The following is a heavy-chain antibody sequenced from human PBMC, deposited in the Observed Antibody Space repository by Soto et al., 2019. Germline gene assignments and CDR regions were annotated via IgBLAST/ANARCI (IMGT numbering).Heavy chain of an antibody. Sequence: GGSLRLSCSASGFTFSSYAMHWVRQAPGKGLEYVSAISSNGGSTYYADSVKGRLTISRDNSKNTLYLQMSSLRAEDTAVYYCVRNTAMDYYYYYGMDVWGQGTTVTVSS. CDR1: GFTFSSYA. CDR3: VRNTAMDYYYYYGMDV. CDR2: ISSNGGST. V-gene: IGHV3-64D*08. D-gene: IGHD5-18*01. J-gene: IGHJ6*02.